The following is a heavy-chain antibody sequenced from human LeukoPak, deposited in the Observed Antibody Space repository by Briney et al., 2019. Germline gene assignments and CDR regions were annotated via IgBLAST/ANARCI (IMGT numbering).Heavy chain of an antibody. V-gene: IGHV3-30-3*01. CDR1: GFTFSTYA. J-gene: IGHJ4*02. CDR2: ISYDGSNK. CDR3: ARALDEGARFDY. Sequence: GGSLRLSCAASGFTFSTYAMHWVRQAPGKGLEWVTVISYDGSNKYYADSVKGRFTISRDNSKTTLYLQMNSLRAEDTAVYYCARALDEGARFDYWGQGTLVTVSS.